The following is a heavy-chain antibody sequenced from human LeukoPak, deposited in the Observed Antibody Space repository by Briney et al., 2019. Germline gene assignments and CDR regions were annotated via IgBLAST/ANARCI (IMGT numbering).Heavy chain of an antibody. J-gene: IGHJ3*01. V-gene: IGHV3-48*04. CDR3: AKDKSPDYGDWHEMV. Sequence: QAGGSLRLSCAASGFTFSSYSMNWVRQAPGKGLEWVSYISSSSSTIYYADSVQGRFTISRDNAKNSLYLQMNSLRAEDTALYYCAKDKSPDYGDWHEMVWGQGTMVTVSS. CDR1: GFTFSSYS. CDR2: ISSSSSTI. D-gene: IGHD4-17*01.